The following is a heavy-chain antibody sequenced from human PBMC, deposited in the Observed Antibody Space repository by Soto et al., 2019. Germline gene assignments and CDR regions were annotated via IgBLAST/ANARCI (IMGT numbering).Heavy chain of an antibody. CDR2: ISGSGGST. J-gene: IGHJ5*02. Sequence: PGGSLRLSCAASGFTFSSYAMSWVRQAPGKGLGWVSAISGSGGSTYYADSVKGRFTISRDNSKNTLYLQMNSLRAEDPAVYYCAKTPGDYYDFWSGPPNWFDPWGQGTLVTVSS. D-gene: IGHD3-3*01. CDR3: AKTPGDYYDFWSGPPNWFDP. CDR1: GFTFSSYA. V-gene: IGHV3-23*01.